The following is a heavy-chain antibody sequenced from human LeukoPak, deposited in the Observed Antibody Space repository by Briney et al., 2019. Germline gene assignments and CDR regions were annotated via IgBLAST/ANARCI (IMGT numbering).Heavy chain of an antibody. J-gene: IGHJ4*02. V-gene: IGHV1-69*04. Sequence: SVKVSCKASGGTFSSYAISWVRQAPGRGLEWMGRIIPILGIANYAQKFQGRVTITADKSTSTAYMELSSLRSEDTAVYYCARFGPNYYDSSGYFDYWGQGTLVTVSS. CDR3: ARFGPNYYDSSGYFDY. CDR1: GGTFSSYA. CDR2: IIPILGIA. D-gene: IGHD3-22*01.